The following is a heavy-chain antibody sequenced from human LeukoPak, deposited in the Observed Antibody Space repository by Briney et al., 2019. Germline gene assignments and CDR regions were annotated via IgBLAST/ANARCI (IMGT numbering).Heavy chain of an antibody. Sequence: PSETLSLTCAVYGGSFSGYYWSWIRQPPGKGLEWIGSIYYSGSTYYNPSLKSRVTISVDTSKNQFSLKLSSVTAADTAVYYCARDKAAWVGYFDYWGQGTLVTVSS. J-gene: IGHJ4*02. CDR2: IYYSGST. CDR3: ARDKAAWVGYFDY. V-gene: IGHV4-34*01. CDR1: GGSFSGYY. D-gene: IGHD1-26*01.